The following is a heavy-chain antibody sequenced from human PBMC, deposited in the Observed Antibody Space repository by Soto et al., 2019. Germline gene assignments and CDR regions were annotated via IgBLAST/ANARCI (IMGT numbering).Heavy chain of an antibody. CDR2: ISYDGSNK. J-gene: IGHJ6*02. Sequence: GGSLRLSCAASGFTFSSYGMHWVRQAPGKWLEWVAVISYDGSNKYYADSVKGRFTISRDNSKSTLYLQMNSLRAEDTAVYYCANQLVPAANNYYGMDVWGQGTTVTVSS. V-gene: IGHV3-30*18. D-gene: IGHD2-2*01. CDR1: GFTFSSYG. CDR3: ANQLVPAANNYYGMDV.